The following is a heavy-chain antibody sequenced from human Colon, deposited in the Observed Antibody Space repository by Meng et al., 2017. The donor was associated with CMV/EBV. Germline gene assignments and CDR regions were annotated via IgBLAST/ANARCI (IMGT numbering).Heavy chain of an antibody. CDR1: GFTFSSRG. Sequence: AASGFTFSSRGMHWVRQAPGKGLEWVAAVWFDSSKTYYADSAKDRFTISRDNSKNTVDLQMNSLRADDTAVYYCAKGMWFGVDPFDSWGQGTLVTVSS. CDR2: VWFDSSKT. V-gene: IGHV3-33*06. J-gene: IGHJ4*02. CDR3: AKGMWFGVDPFDS. D-gene: IGHD3-10*01.